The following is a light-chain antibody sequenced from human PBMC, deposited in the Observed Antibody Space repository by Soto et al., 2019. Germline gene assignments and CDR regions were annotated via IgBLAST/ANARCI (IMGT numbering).Light chain of an antibody. Sequence: DIVLTQSPATLSLSPGERATLSCRASQSVSSDLAWYHQKPGQAPRLLIYGASTRATGIPARFSGSGSGTEFTLTINSLQSEDFAVYYCQQYNNWPRTFGQGTKVDIK. J-gene: IGKJ1*01. CDR3: QQYNNWPRT. V-gene: IGKV3-15*01. CDR1: QSVSSD. CDR2: GAS.